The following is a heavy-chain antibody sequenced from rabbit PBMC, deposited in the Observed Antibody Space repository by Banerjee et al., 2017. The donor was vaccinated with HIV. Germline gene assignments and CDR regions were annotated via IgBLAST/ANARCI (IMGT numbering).Heavy chain of an antibody. V-gene: IGHV1S7*01. D-gene: IGHD4-1*01. J-gene: IGHJ6*01. CDR3: TRSQVAGAWDL. CDR2: IYPHGGSA. CDR1: GIAFSPFA. Sequence: QLVESGGGLVTLGGSLKLSCKASGIAFSPFAISRVRQAPGKGLEWIAYIYPHGGSADYASWVNDRFTLSLDNAQNTAFLQMTSLTDADTATYFCTRSQVAGAWDLWGPGTLVTVS.